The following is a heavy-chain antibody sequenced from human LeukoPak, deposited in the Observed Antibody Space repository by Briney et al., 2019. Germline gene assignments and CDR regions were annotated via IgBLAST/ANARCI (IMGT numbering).Heavy chain of an antibody. D-gene: IGHD1-26*01. Sequence: GGSLRLSCVVSGFTVSNNYMTWVRQAPGKGLEWVSAIHGAGDTHHANSVKDRFSTFRDNSKNTVYPQMNSLRAEDTAVYYCARGFLVGNNAAWGQGTLVTISS. V-gene: IGHV3-66*01. J-gene: IGHJ5*02. CDR2: IHGAGDT. CDR1: GFTVSNNY. CDR3: ARGFLVGNNAA.